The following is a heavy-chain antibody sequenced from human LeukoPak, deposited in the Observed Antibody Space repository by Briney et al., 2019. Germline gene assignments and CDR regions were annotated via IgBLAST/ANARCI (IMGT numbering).Heavy chain of an antibody. CDR2: INYSGRP. CDR1: GYSIGSGYD. V-gene: IGHV4-38-2*02. J-gene: IGHJ4*02. CDR3: AILTFLPTPSPPPSLNRPFPLSLPPSNNHFSLKITSLPPPHPPYFFCPSSQINDSLLY. D-gene: IGHD1-14*01. Sequence: SETLSLTCSVSGYSIGSGYDWAWIRQPPGKGLEWIGSINYSGRPYYNPSLKSRVTISVDTSKNHVYVKMKSVTGADTAYYLCAILTFLPTPSPPPSLNRPFPLSLPPSNNHFSLKITSLPPPHPPYFFCPSSQINDSLLYRGQG.